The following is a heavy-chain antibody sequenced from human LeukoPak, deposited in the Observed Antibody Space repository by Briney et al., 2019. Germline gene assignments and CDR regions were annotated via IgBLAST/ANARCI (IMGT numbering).Heavy chain of an antibody. D-gene: IGHD1-26*01. CDR1: GLRFRNYG. CDR2: IYYDGSNQ. V-gene: IGHV3-33*01. Sequence: GGSLRLSCVVSGLRFRNYGMHWVRQAPGKGLEWVAVIYYDGSNQYYVDSVKGRFTVSRDNAKNTLYLQMDSLRAEDTAVYYCATDRNSGKYYDYWGQGTLVTVSS. CDR3: ATDRNSGKYYDY. J-gene: IGHJ4*02.